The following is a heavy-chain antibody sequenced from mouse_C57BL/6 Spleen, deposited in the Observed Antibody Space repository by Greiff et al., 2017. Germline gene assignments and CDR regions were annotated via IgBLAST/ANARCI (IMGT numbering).Heavy chain of an antibody. CDR3: ARRDWVYAMDY. D-gene: IGHD4-1*01. J-gene: IGHJ4*01. CDR1: GYTFTSYW. Sequence: QVQLQQSGAELVMPGASVKLSCKASGYTFTSYWMHWVKQRPGQGLEWIGEIDPSDSYTNYNQKFKGKSTLTVDKSSSTAYMQLSSLTSEDSAVYYCARRDWVYAMDYWGQGTSVTVSS. V-gene: IGHV1-69*01. CDR2: IDPSDSYT.